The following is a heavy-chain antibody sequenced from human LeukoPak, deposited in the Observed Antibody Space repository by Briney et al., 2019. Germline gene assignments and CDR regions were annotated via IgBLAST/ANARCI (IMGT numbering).Heavy chain of an antibody. V-gene: IGHV4-34*01. D-gene: IGHD3-9*01. CDR2: INHSGST. CDR3: ARVRYFDPFDY. Sequence: LETLSLTCAVYGGSFSGYYWSWIRQPPGKGLEWIGEINHSGSTNYNPSLKSRVTISVDTSKNQFSLKLSSVTAADTAVYYCARVRYFDPFDYWGQGTLVTVSS. CDR1: GGSFSGYY. J-gene: IGHJ4*02.